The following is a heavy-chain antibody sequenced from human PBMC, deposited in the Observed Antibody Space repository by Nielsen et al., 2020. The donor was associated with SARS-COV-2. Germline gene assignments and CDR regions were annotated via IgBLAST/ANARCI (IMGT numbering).Heavy chain of an antibody. V-gene: IGHV1-69*06. CDR3: ARRSPMGGIVVGDAFDI. Sequence: SVKVSCKASGGTFSSYAISWVRQAPGQGLEWMGGIIPIFGTANYAQKFQGRVTITADKSTSTAYMELSRLRSDDTAVYYCARRSPMGGIVVGDAFDIWGQGTMVTVSS. D-gene: IGHD2-2*01. CDR2: IIPIFGTA. CDR1: GGTFSSYA. J-gene: IGHJ3*02.